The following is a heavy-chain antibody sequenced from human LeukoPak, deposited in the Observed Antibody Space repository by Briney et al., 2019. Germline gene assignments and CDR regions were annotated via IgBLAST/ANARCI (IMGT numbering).Heavy chain of an antibody. CDR2: IYYSGST. D-gene: IGHD4-23*01. CDR1: GGSISSGDYY. Sequence: PSQTLSLTCTDSGGSISSGDYYWSWIRQPPGKGLEWIGYIYYSGSTYYNPSLKSRVTISVDTSKNQFSLKLSSVTAADTAVYYCASALTTVVTKHFQHWGQGTLVTVSS. J-gene: IGHJ1*01. CDR3: ASALTTVVTKHFQH. V-gene: IGHV4-30-4*01.